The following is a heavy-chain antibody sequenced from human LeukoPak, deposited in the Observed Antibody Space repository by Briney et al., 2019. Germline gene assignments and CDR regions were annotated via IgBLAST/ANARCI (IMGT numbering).Heavy chain of an antibody. D-gene: IGHD2-15*01. J-gene: IGHJ5*02. V-gene: IGHV4-4*02. CDR3: ARDGPVAATNWFDP. Sequence: SGTLSLTCAVSGGSISSSNWWSWVREPPGEGLEWIGEIYHSGSTNYNPSLKGRVTISVDKSKNQFSLKLSSVTAADTAVYSCARDGPVAATNWFDPWGQGTLVTVSS. CDR2: IYHSGST. CDR1: GGSISSSNW.